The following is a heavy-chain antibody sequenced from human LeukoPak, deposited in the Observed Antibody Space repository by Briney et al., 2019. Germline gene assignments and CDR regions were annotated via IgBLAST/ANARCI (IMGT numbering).Heavy chain of an antibody. D-gene: IGHD4-11*01. Sequence: GRSLRLSCAASGFTFSSYAMHWVRQAPGKGLEWVAVISYDGSNKYYADSVKGRFTISRDNSKNTLYLQMNSLRAEDTAVYYCAVRSDYIGYYYYGMDVWGQGTTVTVSS. J-gene: IGHJ6*02. V-gene: IGHV3-30-3*01. CDR1: GFTFSSYA. CDR2: ISYDGSNK. CDR3: AVRSDYIGYYYYGMDV.